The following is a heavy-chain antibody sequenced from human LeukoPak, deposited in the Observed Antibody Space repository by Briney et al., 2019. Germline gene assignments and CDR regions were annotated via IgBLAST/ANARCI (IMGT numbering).Heavy chain of an antibody. CDR1: GFTFDDYA. CDR2: ISWNSGSI. V-gene: IGHV3-9*01. Sequence: PGGSLRLSCAASGFTFDDYAMHWVRQAPGKGLEWVSGISWNSGSIGYADSVKGRFTISRDNAKNSLYLQMNSLRAEDTALYYCAKGETPRRGYSYDTFDYWGQGTLVTVSS. D-gene: IGHD5-18*01. J-gene: IGHJ4*02. CDR3: AKGETPRRGYSYDTFDY.